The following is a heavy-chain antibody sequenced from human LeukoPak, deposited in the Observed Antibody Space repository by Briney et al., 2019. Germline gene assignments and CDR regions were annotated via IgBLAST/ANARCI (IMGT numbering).Heavy chain of an antibody. D-gene: IGHD3-10*01. V-gene: IGHV4-31*11. Sequence: SETLSLTCAVYGGSFSGYYWSWIRQHPGKGLEWIGYIYYSGSTYYNPSLKSRVTISVDTSKNQFSLKLSSVTAADTAVYYCARAGGVAFDIWGQGTMVTVSP. CDR2: IYYSGST. J-gene: IGHJ3*02. CDR1: GGSFSGYY. CDR3: ARAGGVAFDI.